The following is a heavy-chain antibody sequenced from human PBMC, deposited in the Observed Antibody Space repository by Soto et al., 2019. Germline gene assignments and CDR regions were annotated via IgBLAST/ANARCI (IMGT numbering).Heavy chain of an antibody. V-gene: IGHV4-31*03. CDR1: GGSISSGGYY. CDR2: IYYSGST. CDR3: ARESVLWDTFGGVIV. D-gene: IGHD3-16*02. Sequence: QVQLQESGPGLVKPSQTRSLTCTVSGGSISSGGYYWSWIRQHPGKGLEWIGYIYYSGSTYYNPSLKSRVTISVDTSKNQFSLKLSSVTAADTAVYYCARESVLWDTFGGVIVWGQGTLVTVSS. J-gene: IGHJ4*02.